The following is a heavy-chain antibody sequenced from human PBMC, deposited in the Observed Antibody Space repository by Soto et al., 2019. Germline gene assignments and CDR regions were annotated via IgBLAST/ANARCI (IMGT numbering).Heavy chain of an antibody. V-gene: IGHV3-23*01. CDR2: ISGSGGST. Sequence: GGSLRLSCAASGFTFSSYAMSWVRQAPGKGLEWVSAISGSGGSTYYADSVKGRFTISRDNSKNTLYLQMNSLRAEDTAVYYCAKDLIISTNVEMATINYPDWTWGFSYYYGMDVWGQGTTVTVSS. CDR3: AKDLIISTNVEMATINYPDWTWGFSYYYGMDV. D-gene: IGHD5-12*01. J-gene: IGHJ6*02. CDR1: GFTFSSYA.